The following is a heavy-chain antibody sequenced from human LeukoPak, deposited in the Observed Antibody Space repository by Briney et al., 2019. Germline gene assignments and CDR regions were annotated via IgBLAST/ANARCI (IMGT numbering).Heavy chain of an antibody. D-gene: IGHD3-22*01. CDR3: ANTMVYDSSGYFDY. CDR1: GFTFSSYG. Sequence: GRSLRLSCAASGFTFSSYGMHWVRQAPGKGLEWVAVISYDGSNKYYADSVKGRFTISRDNSKNTLYLQMNSLRAEDTAVYYCANTMVYDSSGYFDYWGQGTLVTVSS. CDR2: ISYDGSNK. J-gene: IGHJ4*02. V-gene: IGHV3-30*18.